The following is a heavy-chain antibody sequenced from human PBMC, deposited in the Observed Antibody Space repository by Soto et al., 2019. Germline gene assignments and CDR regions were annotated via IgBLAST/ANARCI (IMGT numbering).Heavy chain of an antibody. CDR1: GGSVSSKTHY. J-gene: IGHJ4*02. V-gene: IGHV4-39*01. CDR2: MFYTAST. Sequence: SETLSLTCSVSGGSVSSKTHYWVWIRQPPGKGLEWIASMFYTASTYYNPSLKSRVTISVDTSKNQFSLKLSSVTAADTAVYYCASAADYYGAFFDDWGQGSLVTVSS. D-gene: IGHD3-22*01. CDR3: ASAADYYGAFFDD.